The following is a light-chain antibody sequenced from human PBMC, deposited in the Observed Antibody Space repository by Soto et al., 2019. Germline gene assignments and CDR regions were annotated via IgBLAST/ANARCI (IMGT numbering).Light chain of an antibody. Sequence: QSALTQPRSASGSPGQSITISCTGTSSDVGGYNYVSWYQQHPAKAPKLIIFDVSKRPSGVPNRFSGSKSGTSASLAITGLQDEDEADYYCQSYDTSLGGSRVFGTGTKVTVL. CDR1: SSDVGGYNY. J-gene: IGLJ1*01. CDR2: DVS. CDR3: QSYDTSLGGSRV. V-gene: IGLV2-11*01.